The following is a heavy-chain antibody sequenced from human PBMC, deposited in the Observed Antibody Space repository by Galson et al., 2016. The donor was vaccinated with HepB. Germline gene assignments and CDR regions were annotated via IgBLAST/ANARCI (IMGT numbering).Heavy chain of an antibody. J-gene: IGHJ6*02. V-gene: IGHV3-53*05. CDR3: AREDSEQSRYYGMDV. CDR1: GFSVSSNY. Sequence: SLRLSCAASGFSVSSNYMTWVRQAPGKGLEWVSVIYSGGGTSYADSVKGRFTISRDNSKNTVYLQMNSLRPEDTAMYYCAREDSEQSRYYGMDVWGQGTPVTVS. D-gene: IGHD1/OR15-1a*01. CDR2: IYSGGGT.